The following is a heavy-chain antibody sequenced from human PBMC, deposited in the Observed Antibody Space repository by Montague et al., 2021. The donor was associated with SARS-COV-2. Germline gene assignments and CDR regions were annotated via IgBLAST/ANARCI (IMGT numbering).Heavy chain of an antibody. CDR2: IYYIGST. V-gene: IGHV4-59*01. J-gene: IGHJ4*02. D-gene: IGHD1-26*01. Sequence: SETLSLTCTVSGGSITSYYWGWIRQPPGKGLEWIGYIYYIGSTNYNPSLKSRVTISVDTSKKQFFLNLSSVTAADTAVYYCASSLSGCYDHWGQGILVTVSS. CDR1: GGSITSYY. CDR3: ASSLSGCYDH.